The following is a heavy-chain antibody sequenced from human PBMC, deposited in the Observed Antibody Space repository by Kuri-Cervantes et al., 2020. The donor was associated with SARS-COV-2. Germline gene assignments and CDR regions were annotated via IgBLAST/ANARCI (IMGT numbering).Heavy chain of an antibody. J-gene: IGHJ4*02. V-gene: IGHV3-53*01. CDR1: GFTLSNSY. D-gene: IGHD4/OR15-4a*01. CDR2: IYSGGST. CDR3: ARLLGDYGSSSYDVQHYLDY. Sequence: GESLKISCVVSGFTLSNSYMSWVRQAPGKGLEWVSVIYSGGSTFYPDSVEGRFMVSRDNSRNTMYLQMNSLRVEDTAVYYCARLLGDYGSSSYDVQHYLDYWGQGTLVTVSS.